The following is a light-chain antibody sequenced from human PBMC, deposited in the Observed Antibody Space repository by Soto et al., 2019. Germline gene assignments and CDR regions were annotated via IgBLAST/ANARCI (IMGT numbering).Light chain of an antibody. J-gene: IGKJ5*01. CDR3: QQRSNWPPT. CDR2: DAS. CDR1: QSVSSY. Sequence: DIVLTQSPGTLSLSPGERATLSCRASQSVSSYLAWYQQKPGQAPRLLIYDASNRATSIPARFSGSGSGTDFTLTISSLEPEDFAVYYCQQRSNWPPTFGQGTRLEIK. V-gene: IGKV3-11*01.